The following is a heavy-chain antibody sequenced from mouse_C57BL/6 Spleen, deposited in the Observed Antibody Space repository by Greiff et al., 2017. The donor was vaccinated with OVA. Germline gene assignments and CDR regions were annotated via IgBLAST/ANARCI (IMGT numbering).Heavy chain of an antibody. CDR1: GYTFTSYW. D-gene: IGHD2-3*01. V-gene: IGHV1-55*01. CDR3: ARWYGYYADY. CDR2: IYPGSGST. J-gene: IGHJ2*01. Sequence: QVHVKQPGAELVKPGASVKMSCKASGYTFTSYWITWVKQRPGQGLEWIGDIYPGSGSTNYNEKFKSKATLTVDTSSSTAYMQLSSLTSEDSAVYYCARWYGYYADYWGKGTTLTVSS.